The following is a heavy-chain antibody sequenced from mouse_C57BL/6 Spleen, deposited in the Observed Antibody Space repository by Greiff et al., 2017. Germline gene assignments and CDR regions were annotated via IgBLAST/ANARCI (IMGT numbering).Heavy chain of an antibody. CDR1: GYAFSSYW. J-gene: IGHJ4*01. V-gene: IGHV1-80*01. D-gene: IGHD1-1*01. CDR2: IYPGDGDT. CDR3: ARGGIITTVVAGAMDY. Sequence: VQLQQSGAELVKPGASVKISCKASGYAFSSYWMNWVKQRPGKGLEWIGQIYPGDGDTNYNGKFKGKATLTADTSSSTAYMQLSSLTSEDSAVYFCARGGIITTVVAGAMDYWGQGTSVTVSS.